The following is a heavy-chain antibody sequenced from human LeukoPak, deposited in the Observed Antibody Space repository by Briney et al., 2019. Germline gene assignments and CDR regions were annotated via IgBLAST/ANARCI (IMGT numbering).Heavy chain of an antibody. CDR1: GFTFSSYV. CDR2: MSPGGDIR. V-gene: IGHV3-30-3*01. Sequence: GGSLRLSCRASGFTFSSYVIHWVRQAPGKGLEWVAVMSPGGDIRLYADSVKGRFTISRDNSKNTLYLQMNSLRVEDTAVYYCARDPIPGSPDYLDYWGQGTRVSVSS. J-gene: IGHJ4*02. CDR3: ARDPIPGSPDYLDY. D-gene: IGHD2-15*01.